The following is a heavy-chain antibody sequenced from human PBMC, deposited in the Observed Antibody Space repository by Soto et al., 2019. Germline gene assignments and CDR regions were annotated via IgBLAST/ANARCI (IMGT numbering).Heavy chain of an antibody. V-gene: IGHV3-48*03. D-gene: IGHD4-4*01. J-gene: IGHJ6*02. CDR3: ARDPEIYSGKFDYALDV. CDR1: GFTFSNYE. CDR2: ISNSGRAI. Sequence: GGSLRLSCAVFGFTFSNYEMNWVRQAPGKGLEWVSYISNSGRAIYYAESVKGRFTISRDNAKNSLYLQMNSLRAEDTAVYYCARDPEIYSGKFDYALDVWGQGTTVTV.